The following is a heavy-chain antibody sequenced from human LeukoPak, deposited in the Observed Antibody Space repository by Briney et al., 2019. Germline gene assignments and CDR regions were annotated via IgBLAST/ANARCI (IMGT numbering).Heavy chain of an antibody. CDR3: ARRGQTLMGTLSIVVVPAAIQN. J-gene: IGHJ1*01. D-gene: IGHD2-2*01. CDR2: IYYSGST. CDR1: GGSISSYY. V-gene: IGHV4-59*12. Sequence: SETLSLTCSVSGGSISSYYWSWIRQPPGKGLEWIGYIYYSGSTKYNPSLKSRVTISVDTSKNQFSLKLSSVTAADTAVYYCARRGQTLMGTLSIVVVPAAIQNWGQGTLVTVSS.